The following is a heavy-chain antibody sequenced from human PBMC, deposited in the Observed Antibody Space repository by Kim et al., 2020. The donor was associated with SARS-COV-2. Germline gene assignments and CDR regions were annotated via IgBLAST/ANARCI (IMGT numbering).Heavy chain of an antibody. J-gene: IGHJ4*02. D-gene: IGHD1-26*01. Sequence: STNYHPSLKSRVTISVDTSKSQFSLELSSVTAADTAVYYCARDGGGSYSHWGQGTLVTVSS. CDR2: ST. CDR3: ARDGGGSYSH. V-gene: IGHV4-59*01.